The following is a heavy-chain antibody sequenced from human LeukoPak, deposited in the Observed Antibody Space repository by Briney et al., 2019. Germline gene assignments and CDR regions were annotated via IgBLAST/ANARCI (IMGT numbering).Heavy chain of an antibody. D-gene: IGHD3-22*01. CDR3: ARGGRYDSSGYLHYFDY. J-gene: IGHJ4*02. CDR1: GYTFRNYA. CDR2: ITGDDGRT. Sequence: GASVKVSCKASGYTFRNYAMSWFRRAPGKGLEWISLITGDDGRTDYADSVKGRFTISRDNSKNTLYLQMNSLRAEDTAVYYCARGGRYDSSGYLHYFDYWGQGTLVTVSS. V-gene: IGHV3-23*01.